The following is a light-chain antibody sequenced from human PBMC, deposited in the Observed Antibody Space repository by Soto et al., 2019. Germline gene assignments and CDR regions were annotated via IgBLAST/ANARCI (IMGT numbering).Light chain of an antibody. CDR1: QSISSW. CDR3: QQYKSYSLT. Sequence: DIQMTQSPSTLSASVGDRVTITCRASQSISSWLAWYQQKPGKAPKLLIYDASSLESGVPSRFSGSGSGTEFTLSISSLQPDDFANYYCQQYKSYSLTFGGGTKVEIK. V-gene: IGKV1-5*01. CDR2: DAS. J-gene: IGKJ4*01.